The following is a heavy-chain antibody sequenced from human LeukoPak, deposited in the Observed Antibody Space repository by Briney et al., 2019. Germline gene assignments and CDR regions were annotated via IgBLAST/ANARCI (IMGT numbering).Heavy chain of an antibody. J-gene: IGHJ4*02. V-gene: IGHV3-9*01. CDR3: AKDNAYYYDSSGYKGFDY. Sequence: GGSLRLSCAASGFTFDDYAMHWVRQAPGKGLEWVSGISWNSGSIGYADSVKGRFTISRDNAKNSLYLQMNSLRAEDTALYYCAKDNAYYYDSSGYKGFDYWGQGTLVTVSS. CDR2: ISWNSGSI. CDR1: GFTFDDYA. D-gene: IGHD3-22*01.